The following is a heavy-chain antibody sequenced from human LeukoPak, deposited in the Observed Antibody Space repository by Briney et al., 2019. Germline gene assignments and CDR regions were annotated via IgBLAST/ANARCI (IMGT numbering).Heavy chain of an antibody. D-gene: IGHD2-15*01. CDR3: ARGAYCSDDSCPGAIDI. CDR2: IWYDGSNK. Sequence: GGSLRLSCAASGFAFSTYAMYWVRQAPGKGLEWVTVIWYDGSNKYYADSVKGRFTISRDNSKNTLYLQMNSLRAEDTAVYYCARGAYCSDDSCPGAIDIWGQGTMVTVS. CDR1: GFAFSTYA. V-gene: IGHV3-33*01. J-gene: IGHJ3*02.